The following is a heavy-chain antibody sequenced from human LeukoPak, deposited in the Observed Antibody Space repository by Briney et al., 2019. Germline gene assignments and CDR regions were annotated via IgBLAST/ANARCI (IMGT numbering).Heavy chain of an antibody. D-gene: IGHD3-10*01. CDR2: ISNSGATI. CDR1: GFTFSNYE. Sequence: GGSRRLSCAASGFTFSNYEMNWVRQAPGKGLEWVSYISNSGATIYYAASVKGRFTISRDNAKKSLYLQMNSLRAEDTAVYYCATWHYYGAGSYYGMDVWGKGTTVTVSS. V-gene: IGHV3-48*03. J-gene: IGHJ6*04. CDR3: ATWHYYGAGSYYGMDV.